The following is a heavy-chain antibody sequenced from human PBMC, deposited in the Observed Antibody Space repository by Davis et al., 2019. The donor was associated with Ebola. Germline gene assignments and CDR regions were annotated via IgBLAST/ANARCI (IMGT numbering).Heavy chain of an antibody. J-gene: IGHJ4*02. Sequence: ASVKVSCKASGYTLVSYYAHRVRQAPGQGLEWMGIINPSGGTTTYAQKFQGRVTMTRDTSTNTLYMELSSLTSGDTAVYYCVRDLRGWGDFDYWGQGTLVTVSS. D-gene: IGHD3-10*01. CDR2: INPSGGTT. CDR3: VRDLRGWGDFDY. V-gene: IGHV1-46*01. CDR1: GYTLVSYY.